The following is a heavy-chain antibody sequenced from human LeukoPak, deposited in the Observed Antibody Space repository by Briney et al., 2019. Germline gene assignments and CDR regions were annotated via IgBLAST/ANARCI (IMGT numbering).Heavy chain of an antibody. CDR2: IYSGGST. Sequence: GGSLRLSCAASGFTFSSYNMNWVRQAPGKGLEWVSVIYSGGSTYYADSVKGRFTISRDNSKNTLYLQMNSLRAEDTAVYYCARIDYSSGWIFDYWGQGTLVTVSS. D-gene: IGHD6-19*01. V-gene: IGHV3-53*01. J-gene: IGHJ4*02. CDR3: ARIDYSSGWIFDY. CDR1: GFTFSSYN.